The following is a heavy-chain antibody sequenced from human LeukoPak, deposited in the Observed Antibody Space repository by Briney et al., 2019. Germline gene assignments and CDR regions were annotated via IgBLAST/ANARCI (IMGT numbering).Heavy chain of an antibody. J-gene: IGHJ2*01. CDR1: GYSISSGYY. CDR2: IYHSGST. V-gene: IGHV4-38-2*02. D-gene: IGHD1-7*01. Sequence: SETLSLTCTVSGYSISSGYYWGWIRQPPGKGLEWIGSIYHSGSTYYNPSLKSRVTISVDTSKNQFSLKLSSVTAADTAVYYCARAAATGTTFDLWGRGTLVTVSS. CDR3: ARAAATGTTFDL.